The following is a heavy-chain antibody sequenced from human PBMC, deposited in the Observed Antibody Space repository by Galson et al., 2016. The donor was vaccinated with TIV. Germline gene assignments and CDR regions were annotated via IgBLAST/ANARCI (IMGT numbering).Heavy chain of an antibody. CDR2: FYSSGNS. D-gene: IGHD3-10*01. V-gene: IGHV4-61*02. CDR1: GASIRGGNYY. J-gene: IGHJ4*02. Sequence: TLSPTCTVSGASIRGGNYYWSWIRQSAGKGLEWIGRFYSSGNSDYKPSLRRRVTISGDKSKNQVSLTLPSVTAADTAVYYCARASFGSGTYYHYFDFWGPGILVTVSS. CDR3: ARASFGSGTYYHYFDF.